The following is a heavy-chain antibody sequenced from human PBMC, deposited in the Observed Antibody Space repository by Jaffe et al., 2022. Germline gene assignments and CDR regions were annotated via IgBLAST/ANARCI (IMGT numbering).Heavy chain of an antibody. D-gene: IGHD2-2*01. V-gene: IGHV3-64*01. CDR1: GFTLSSYA. CDR3: ARDWGYCSSSSCKTPPGF. J-gene: IGHJ4*02. Sequence: EVQLVESGGGLVQPGGSLRLSCTASGFTLSSYAMHWVRQAPGKGLEYVSTISRDGRTTYYANSVRGRFTISGDNSKNTLYLQMGSLRAEDMAVYYCARDWGYCSSSSCKTPPGFWGQGTLVTVSS. CDR2: ISRDGRTT.